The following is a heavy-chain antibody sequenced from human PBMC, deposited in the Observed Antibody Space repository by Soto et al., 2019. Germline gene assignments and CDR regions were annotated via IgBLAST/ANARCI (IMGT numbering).Heavy chain of an antibody. J-gene: IGHJ4*02. CDR1: GGSLSGYY. D-gene: IGHD3-22*01. V-gene: IGHV4-59*01. CDR2: FYSSGSP. Sequence: PSETLSLTCTVFGGSLSGYYWSWIRQPPGKGLEWIGDFYSSGSPHHNPSLKNRVSISEDRSKNEFSLKLSSVTAADTAIYYCAREFYYDSSGIGFASWGQGTLVTVSS. CDR3: AREFYYDSSGIGFAS.